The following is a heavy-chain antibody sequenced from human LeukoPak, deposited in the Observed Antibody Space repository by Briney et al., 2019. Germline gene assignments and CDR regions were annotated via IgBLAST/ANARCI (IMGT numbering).Heavy chain of an antibody. V-gene: IGHV3-21*01. CDR1: GFTFSTYN. J-gene: IGHJ6*03. CDR2: STSSSSYI. CDR3: ARDPYSGRYGDYYYYYMDV. Sequence: GGSLRLSSAASGFTFSTYNMNWVRKAPGMGLEWVSSSTSSSSYIYNADSVKGRFTISRDNAKNSLYLQMSSLRAEDTAVYYCARDPYSGRYGDYYYYYMDVWGKGTTVTISS. D-gene: IGHD1-26*01.